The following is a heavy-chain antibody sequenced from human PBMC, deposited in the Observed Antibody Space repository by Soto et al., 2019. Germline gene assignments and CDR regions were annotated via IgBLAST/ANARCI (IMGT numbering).Heavy chain of an antibody. Sequence: QVELMQSGPEARRPGASVRVSCKACGHTFTNYNIHWVRQAPGKGPEWMGVVHPIGGSTSYSEKFQGRVTMTRDTSTTTVFMELSSLRHEDTAVYYCARGRPTTGTTFYDSWGQGTLVTVSS. D-gene: IGHD1-1*01. CDR3: ARGRPTTGTTFYDS. CDR2: VHPIGGST. CDR1: GHTFTNYN. J-gene: IGHJ4*02. V-gene: IGHV1-46*01.